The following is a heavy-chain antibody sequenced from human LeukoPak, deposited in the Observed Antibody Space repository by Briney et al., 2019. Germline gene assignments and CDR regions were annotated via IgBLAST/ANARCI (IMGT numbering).Heavy chain of an antibody. CDR3: ARQRFLEWYFDY. V-gene: IGHV4-59*08. D-gene: IGHD3-3*01. CDR2: IYYSGST. CDR1: GGSISSYY. J-gene: IGHJ4*02. Sequence: SETLSLTCTVSGGSISSYYWSWIRQPPGKGLEWIGYIYYSGSTNYNPSLKSRVTISVDTSKKQFSLKLSSVTAAHTTVYYCARQRFLEWYFDYWGEGALVTDSS.